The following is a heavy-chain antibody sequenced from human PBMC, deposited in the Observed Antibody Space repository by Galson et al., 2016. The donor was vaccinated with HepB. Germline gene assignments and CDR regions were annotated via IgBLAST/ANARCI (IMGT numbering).Heavy chain of an antibody. CDR1: GLSFSNFW. CDR2: IKPDGSEK. J-gene: IGHJ4*02. D-gene: IGHD5-24*01. CDR3: ARQSQMARTVFDY. Sequence: SLRLSCAASGLSFSNFWMSWVRQAPGKGLEWVANIKPDGSEKDYVDSVKGRFTISRDNAKTSLFLQMNSLRAEDTAVYYCARQSQMARTVFDYWGQGTLVTVSS. V-gene: IGHV3-7*01.